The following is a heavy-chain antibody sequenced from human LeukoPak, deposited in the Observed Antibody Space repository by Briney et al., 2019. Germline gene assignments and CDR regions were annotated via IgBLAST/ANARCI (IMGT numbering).Heavy chain of an antibody. V-gene: IGHV3-7*01. CDR3: ARDRGYSTFDY. Sequence: GGSLRLSCAASAFTFSKYWMSWVRQAPGKGLEWVANIKEDGGEINYVDSVKGRFTISRDNAKNSLYLQMNSLRVEDTAVYYCARDRGYSTFDYWGQGTLVTVSS. CDR1: AFTFSKYW. J-gene: IGHJ4*02. CDR2: IKEDGGEI. D-gene: IGHD4-23*01.